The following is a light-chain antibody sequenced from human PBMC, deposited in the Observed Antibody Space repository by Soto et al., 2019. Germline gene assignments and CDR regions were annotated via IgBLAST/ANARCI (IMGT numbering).Light chain of an antibody. J-gene: IGLJ1*01. CDR3: SSYTRTSISV. CDR1: NSDIAGYNY. CDR2: DVI. Sequence: QSVLTQPASVSGSPGQSVPISCTGTNSDIAGYNYVSWYQQHPGKAPKLLIYDVINRPSGLSSRFSGSKSGNTASLTISGLQAEDEADYYCSSYTRTSISVFGTGTKLTVL. V-gene: IGLV2-14*03.